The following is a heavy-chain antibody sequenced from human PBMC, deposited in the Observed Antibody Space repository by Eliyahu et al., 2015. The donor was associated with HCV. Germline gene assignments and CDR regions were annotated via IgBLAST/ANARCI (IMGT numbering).Heavy chain of an antibody. Sequence: QEQLVQSGSEAKMPGAAVRLSCRASGYNFNFYYMHWLRQAPGQGPEWMGFINPNSGDTRYSQTFAGRVTLTRDTSITTGYMELKSLKSDDTAVYYCARDRLESRGSAFDLWGQGTLVAVSS. CDR3: ARDRLESRGSAFDL. D-gene: IGHD3-3*01. CDR2: INPNSGDT. CDR1: GYNFNFYY. J-gene: IGHJ3*01. V-gene: IGHV1-2*02.